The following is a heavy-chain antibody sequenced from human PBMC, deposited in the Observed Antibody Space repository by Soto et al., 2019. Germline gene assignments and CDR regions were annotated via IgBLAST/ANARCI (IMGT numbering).Heavy chain of an antibody. D-gene: IGHD1-26*01. CDR2: IYYRGST. CDR3: ARDPARGGGSYLGYFDY. V-gene: IGHV4-30-4*01. CDR1: GGSIRSGDNY. Sequence: SETLSLTCTVSGGSIRSGDNYWSWIRQTPGKGLEWIGYIYYRGSTYYNQSLKSRVTISVDTSMNQFSLTLTSVTAADTAVYYCARDPARGGGSYLGYFDYWGQGTPVTVS. J-gene: IGHJ4*02.